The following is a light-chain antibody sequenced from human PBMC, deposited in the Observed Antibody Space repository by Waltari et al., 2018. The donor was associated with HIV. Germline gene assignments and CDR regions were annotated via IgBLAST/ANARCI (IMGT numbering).Light chain of an antibody. CDR3: CSCPRSGIRYV. CDR1: SSNVGSDDL. J-gene: IGLJ1*01. V-gene: IGLV2-23*02. Sequence: SALPQPASASGSPGQSITISCTGTSSNVGSDDLVSWYQQHPGEAPKLIIYEVTKRPSGVSNRFSGSKSGNTASLTISGLQAEDEADYYCCSCPRSGIRYVFGTGTKVTVL. CDR2: EVT.